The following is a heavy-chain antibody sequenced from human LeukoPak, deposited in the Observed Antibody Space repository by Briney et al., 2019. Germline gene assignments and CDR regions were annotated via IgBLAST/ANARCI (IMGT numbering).Heavy chain of an antibody. CDR2: ISSSGSTI. Sequence: GGSLRLSCAASGFTFSSYEMNWVRQAPGKGLEWVSYISSSGSTIYYAGSVKGRFTISRDNAKNSLYLQMNSLRAEDTAVYYCARDGYGDYVFDYWGQGTLVTVSS. J-gene: IGHJ4*02. D-gene: IGHD4-17*01. CDR1: GFTFSSYE. V-gene: IGHV3-48*03. CDR3: ARDGYGDYVFDY.